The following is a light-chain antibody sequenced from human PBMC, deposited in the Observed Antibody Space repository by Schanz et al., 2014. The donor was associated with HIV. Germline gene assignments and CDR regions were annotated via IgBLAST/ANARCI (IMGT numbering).Light chain of an antibody. Sequence: NFMLTQPHSVSESPGKTVTISCTRSSGSIASNYVQWYPPPPGRAPTTVIYEDNQRPPGVPDRFSGSIDSSSNSASLTISGLKTEDEADYYCQSYDSSNHWVFGGGTKLTVL. CDR2: EDN. CDR3: QSYDSSNHWV. J-gene: IGLJ3*02. CDR1: SGSIASNY. V-gene: IGLV6-57*04.